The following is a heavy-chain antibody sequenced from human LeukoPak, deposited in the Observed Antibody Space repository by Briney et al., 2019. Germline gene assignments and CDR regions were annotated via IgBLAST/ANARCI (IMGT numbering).Heavy chain of an antibody. J-gene: IGHJ6*02. CDR3: ARGNYYGMDV. D-gene: IGHD2/OR15-2a*01. Sequence: GGSLRLSCAASESTFSKCWMHWLRQAPGKGLVWVSGINRDGRTTTYADSVKGRFTVSRDNAKNTLYLQMNSLRAEDTAVYYCARGNYYGMDVWGQGTTVTVSS. CDR2: INRDGRTT. CDR1: ESTFSKCW. V-gene: IGHV3-74*03.